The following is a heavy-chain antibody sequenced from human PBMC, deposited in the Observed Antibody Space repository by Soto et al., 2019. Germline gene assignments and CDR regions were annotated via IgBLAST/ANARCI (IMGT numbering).Heavy chain of an antibody. J-gene: IGHJ6*02. CDR2: INPNSGGT. D-gene: IGHD3-22*01. CDR1: GYTFTGYY. CDR3: ARGPTTSSGYLYRCTTRNYSMDV. Sequence: QVQLVQSGAEVKKPGASVKVSCKASGYTFTGYYMHWVRQAPGQGLEWMGWINPNSGGTNYAQKFQGRVTMTRDTSISTAYMELSRLISDGTVVYYFARGPTTSSGYLYRCTTRNYSMDVLGQGTTVTVSS. V-gene: IGHV1-2*02.